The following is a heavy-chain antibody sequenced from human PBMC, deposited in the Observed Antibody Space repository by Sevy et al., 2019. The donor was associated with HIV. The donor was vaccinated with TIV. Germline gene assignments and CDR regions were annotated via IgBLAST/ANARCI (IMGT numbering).Heavy chain of an antibody. J-gene: IGHJ4*02. CDR3: AREGCTKPHDY. V-gene: IGHV3-23*01. CDR2: LSFGCGEI. D-gene: IGHD2-8*01. Sequence: LSHTCAASGFTFSKYSMSWVHQPPGKGLGVSTLSFGCGEINYADSVKGRFTISRDNSKSSVYLQMNNLRPEDTAVYYCAREGCTKPHDYWGQGTLVTVSS. CDR1: GFTFSKYS.